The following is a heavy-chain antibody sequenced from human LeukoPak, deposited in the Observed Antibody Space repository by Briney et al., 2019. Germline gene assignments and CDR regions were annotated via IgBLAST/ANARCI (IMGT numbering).Heavy chain of an antibody. J-gene: IGHJ3*02. CDR3: ARSIIMVRGVAGAFDI. Sequence: SVKVSCKASGGTFSSYAISWVRQAPGQGLEWMGGIIPIFGTANYAQKFQGRVTITADKSTSTAYMELSSLRSEDTAVYYCARSIIMVRGVAGAFDIWGQGTMVTVSS. CDR1: GGTFSSYA. V-gene: IGHV1-69*06. CDR2: IIPIFGTA. D-gene: IGHD3-10*01.